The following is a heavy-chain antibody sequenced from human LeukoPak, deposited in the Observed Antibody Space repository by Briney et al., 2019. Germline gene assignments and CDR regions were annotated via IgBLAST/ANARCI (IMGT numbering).Heavy chain of an antibody. D-gene: IGHD6-19*01. CDR1: GYTFTSYY. CDR2: FNPSGGST. CDR3: ARAVAGTFDY. J-gene: IGHJ4*02. Sequence: ASVKVSCKASGYTFTSYYMHWVRQAPGQGLEWMGIFNPSGGSTSYAQKFQGRVTMTRDTSTSTVYMELSSLGSEDTAVYYCARAVAGTFDYWGQGTLVTVSS. V-gene: IGHV1-46*01.